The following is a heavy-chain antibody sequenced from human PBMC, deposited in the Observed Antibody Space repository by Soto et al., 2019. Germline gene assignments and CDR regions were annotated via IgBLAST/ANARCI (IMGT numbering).Heavy chain of an antibody. D-gene: IGHD7-27*01. Sequence: SETLSLTCAVYGGSFSGYYWSWIRQPPGKGLEWIGEINHSGSTNYNPSLKSRVTISVDTSKNQFSLKLSSVTAADTAVYYCARKSELGKYAFDIWGQGTMVTVSS. J-gene: IGHJ3*02. CDR3: ARKSELGKYAFDI. V-gene: IGHV4-34*01. CDR2: INHSGST. CDR1: GGSFSGYY.